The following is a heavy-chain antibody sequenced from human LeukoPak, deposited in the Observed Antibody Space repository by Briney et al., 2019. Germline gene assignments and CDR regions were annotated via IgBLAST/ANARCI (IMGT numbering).Heavy chain of an antibody. CDR3: ARINYGQQWLGAKYYFDY. Sequence: SETLSLTCTVSGGSISSGDYYWSWIRQPPGKGLEWIGYIYYSGSTYYNPSLKSRVTISVDTSKNQFSLRLSSVTAADTAVYYCARINYGQQWLGAKYYFDYWGQGTLVTVSS. CDR2: IYYSGST. V-gene: IGHV4-30-4*01. J-gene: IGHJ4*02. CDR1: GGSISSGDYY. D-gene: IGHD6-19*01.